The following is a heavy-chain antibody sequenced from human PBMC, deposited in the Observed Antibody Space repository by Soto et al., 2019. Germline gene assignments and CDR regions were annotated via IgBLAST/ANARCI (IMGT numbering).Heavy chain of an antibody. CDR1: GGTFSSYT. CDR3: AREKGGYCSGGSCQASDAFDI. J-gene: IGHJ3*02. D-gene: IGHD2-15*01. V-gene: IGHV1-69*04. Sequence: SVKVSCKASGGTFSSYTISWVRQAPGQGLEWMGRIIPILGIANYAQKFQGRVTITADKSTSTAYMELGSLRSEDTAVYYCAREKGGYCSGGSCQASDAFDIWGQGTMVTVSS. CDR2: IIPILGIA.